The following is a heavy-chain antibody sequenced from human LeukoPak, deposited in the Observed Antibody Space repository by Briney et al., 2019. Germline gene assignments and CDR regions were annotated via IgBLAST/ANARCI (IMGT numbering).Heavy chain of an antibody. CDR3: ARSSTGNWFDP. CDR2: INPNSGGT. Sequence: GASVKVSCKASGYTFTGYYMHWVRQAPGQGLEWMGWINPNSGGTNYAQKFQGWVTMTRDTSISTAYMELSSLRSEDTAVYYCARSSTGNWFDPWGQGTLVTVSS. CDR1: GYTFTGYY. D-gene: IGHD4-17*01. J-gene: IGHJ5*02. V-gene: IGHV1-2*04.